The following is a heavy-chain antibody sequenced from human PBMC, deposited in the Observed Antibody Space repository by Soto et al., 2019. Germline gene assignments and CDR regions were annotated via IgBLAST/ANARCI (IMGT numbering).Heavy chain of an antibody. CDR2: INPSGGST. J-gene: IGHJ6*02. CDR1: GYTFTSYY. CDR3: ARVPRGSAGMDV. Sequence: QVQLVQSGAEVKKPGASVKVSCKASGYTFTSYYMHWVRQAPGQGLEWMGIINPSGGSTSYAPKFQGRGTMTRDTSTSTVYMELSSLRSEDTAVYYCARVPRGSAGMDVWGQGTTVTVSS. D-gene: IGHD3-10*01. V-gene: IGHV1-46*01.